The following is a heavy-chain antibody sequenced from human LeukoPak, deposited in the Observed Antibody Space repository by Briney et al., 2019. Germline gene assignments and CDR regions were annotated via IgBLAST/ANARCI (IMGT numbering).Heavy chain of an antibody. CDR3: ARDPLLYFGEVTMAFDY. CDR2: IKQDGSER. V-gene: IGHV3-7*01. CDR1: GFTFSSYS. Sequence: PGGSLRLSCAASGFTFSSYSMSWVRQAPGKGLEWVATIKQDGSERYYVDSVKGRFTISRDNAQNSLSLQMNSLRAEDTAVYYCARDPLLYFGEVTMAFDYWGLGTLVTVSS. J-gene: IGHJ4*02. D-gene: IGHD3-10*01.